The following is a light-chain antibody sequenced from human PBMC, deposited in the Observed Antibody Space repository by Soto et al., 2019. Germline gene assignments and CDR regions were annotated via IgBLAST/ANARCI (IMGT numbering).Light chain of an antibody. Sequence: DIHMTQSPSTLSASVGDRVTITCRSSQSISTRLACYQQKPVKAPKHLIDKATSLVSGFPSRFSGGGSGTDFTLNISSLTPDDFAAYYCQQYNSYSPYTFGQGNELESK. J-gene: IGKJ2*01. CDR2: KAT. CDR3: QQYNSYSPYT. V-gene: IGKV1-5*03. CDR1: QSISTR.